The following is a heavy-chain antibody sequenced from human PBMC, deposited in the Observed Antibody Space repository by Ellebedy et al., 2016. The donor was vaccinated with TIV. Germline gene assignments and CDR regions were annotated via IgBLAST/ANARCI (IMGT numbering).Heavy chain of an antibody. J-gene: IGHJ4*02. CDR3: ASEGYRSAYYTYYFAY. D-gene: IGHD6-19*01. CDR1: GFTVSSNY. Sequence: GESLKISCAASGFTVSSNYMSWVRQAPGKGLEWVSVIYSGGSTYYADSVKGRFTISRDKSKTTLYLQMKSLRAEDTAVYYCASEGYRSAYYTYYFAYWGQGALVTVSS. V-gene: IGHV3-66*01. CDR2: IYSGGST.